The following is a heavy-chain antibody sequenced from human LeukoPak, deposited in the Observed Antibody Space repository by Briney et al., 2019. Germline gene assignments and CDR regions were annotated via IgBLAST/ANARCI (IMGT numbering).Heavy chain of an antibody. D-gene: IGHD4-17*01. CDR3: ARDLVDYGDYYYYYYMDV. CDR2: ISSNGGST. V-gene: IGHV3-64*01. Sequence: GGSLRLSCAASGFTFSSYAMYWVRQAPGKGLEYVSAISSNGGSTYYANSVKGRFTISRDNSKNTLYLQMGSLRAEDMAVYYCARDLVDYGDYYYYYYMDVWGKGTTVTVSS. J-gene: IGHJ6*03. CDR1: GFTFSSYA.